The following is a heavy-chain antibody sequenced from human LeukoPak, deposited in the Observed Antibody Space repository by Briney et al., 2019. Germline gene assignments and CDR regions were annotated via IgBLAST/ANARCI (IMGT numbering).Heavy chain of an antibody. CDR1: GYIFSDYY. D-gene: IGHD2-21*01. J-gene: IGHJ6*03. CDR3: ARSDSPRYYYYYYMDV. CDR2: INSKTGGT. Sequence: ASVKVSCEASGYIFSDYYIHWVRQAPGQGLQWMAWINSKTGGTNYAQNFQGRVTVSRETSISTAYLELSGLMSDDPAVYYCARSDSPRYYYYYYMDVWGKGTMVTVSS. V-gene: IGHV1-2*02.